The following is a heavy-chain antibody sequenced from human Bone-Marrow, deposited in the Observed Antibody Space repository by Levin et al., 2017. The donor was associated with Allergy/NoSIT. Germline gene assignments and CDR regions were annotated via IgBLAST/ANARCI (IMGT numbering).Heavy chain of an antibody. V-gene: IGHV3-23*01. Sequence: LSLTCVASGFTFSSSAMSWVRQAPGKGLEWVSGISDGGGDTYNADSVKGRFTISRDNSKNTMFLQMNSLRVEDTAVYYCAKDRGAVTSFDYWGQGTLVTVSA. CDR3: AKDRGAVTSFDY. CDR1: GFTFSSSA. J-gene: IGHJ4*02. D-gene: IGHD3-10*01. CDR2: ISDGGGDT.